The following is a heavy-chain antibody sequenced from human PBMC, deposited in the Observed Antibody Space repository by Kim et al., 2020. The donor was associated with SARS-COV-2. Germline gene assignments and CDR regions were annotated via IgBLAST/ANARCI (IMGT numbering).Heavy chain of an antibody. CDR2: FDPEDGET. V-gene: IGHV1-24*01. D-gene: IGHD3-3*01. CDR3: ATIFGVVIMGNWFDP. J-gene: IGHJ5*02. Sequence: ASVKVSCKVSGYTLTELSMHWVRQAPGKGLEWMGGFDPEDGETIYAQKFQGRVTMTEDTSTDTAYMELSSLRSEDTAVYYCATIFGVVIMGNWFDPWGQGTLVTVSS. CDR1: GYTLTELS.